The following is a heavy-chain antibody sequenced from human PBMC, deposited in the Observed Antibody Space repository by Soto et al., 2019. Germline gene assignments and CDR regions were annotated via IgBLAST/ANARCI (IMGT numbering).Heavy chain of an antibody. CDR3: VKVDGPNFGSVRWVFDH. Sequence: EVQLLESGGGLVQPGGSLRLSCEASGFTFSSYAMSWVRQAPGRGLEWVSAIRGSGDSTDYADSVKGRFTISRDTSDNTLYLQMSSLRVDDTAVYCRVKVDGPNFGSVRWVFDHWGPWNLVTVSS. J-gene: IGHJ4*02. CDR2: IRGSGDST. CDR1: GFTFSSYA. D-gene: IGHD3-10*01. V-gene: IGHV3-23*01.